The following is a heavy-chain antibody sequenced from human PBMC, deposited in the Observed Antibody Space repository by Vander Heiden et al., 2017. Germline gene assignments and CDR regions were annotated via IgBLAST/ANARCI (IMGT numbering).Heavy chain of an antibody. D-gene: IGHD3-22*01. CDR2: INYDGSKK. J-gene: IGHJ3*02. CDR3: ARDRNYYESGVYYDAFDI. V-gene: IGHV3-7*01. Sequence: EAQLVESGGTLVQPGGSLRLPCAASGFPVSDYWMTWVRQAPGKGLEWVANINYDGSKKYYVDSLKGRFTISRDNAKNSLFLQLTSLGAEDTAVYYCARDRNYYESGVYYDAFDIWGQGTKVTVSS. CDR1: GFPVSDYW.